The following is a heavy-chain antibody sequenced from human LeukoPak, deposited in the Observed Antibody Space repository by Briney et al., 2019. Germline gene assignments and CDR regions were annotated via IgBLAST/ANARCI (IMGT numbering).Heavy chain of an antibody. CDR3: ARELSDNSTWHLGAFDI. V-gene: IGHV1-46*01. J-gene: IGHJ3*02. D-gene: IGHD6-13*01. Sequence: GASVKVSCKTSGYTFSSYGIGWVRQAPGQGLEWMGLINPSGGSATYAQKFQGGVSMTRDTSTSTVYMELSSLRSEDTAVYHCARELSDNSTWHLGAFDIWGQGTMVTVAS. CDR2: INPSGGSA. CDR1: GYTFSSYG.